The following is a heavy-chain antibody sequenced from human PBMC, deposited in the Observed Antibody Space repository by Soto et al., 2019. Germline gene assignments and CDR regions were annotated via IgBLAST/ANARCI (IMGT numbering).Heavy chain of an antibody. J-gene: IGHJ6*03. Sequence: GESLKISCKGSGYSFTSYWIGWVRQMPGKGLEWMGIIYPGDSDTRYSPSFQGQVTISADKSISTAYLQWSSLKASDTAMYYCARLGDYIWGSYYYYMDVWGKGTTVTVSS. CDR1: GYSFTSYW. V-gene: IGHV5-51*01. CDR2: IYPGDSDT. CDR3: ARLGDYIWGSYYYYMDV. D-gene: IGHD3-16*01.